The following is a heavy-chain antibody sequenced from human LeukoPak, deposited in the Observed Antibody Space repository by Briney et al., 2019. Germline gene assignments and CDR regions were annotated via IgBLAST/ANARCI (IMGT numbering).Heavy chain of an antibody. CDR3: ARLSLGYCSGGSCYAYYMDV. Sequence: ASVKVSCKASGYTFTVYYMHGVRQAPGQGLEWMGRINPNRCSTNYAQKFKGRVNLTRDPSISTAYMELSRLRSDDPAVYYCARLSLGYCSGGSCYAYYMDVWGKGPTVTVSS. CDR2: INPNRCST. D-gene: IGHD2-15*01. J-gene: IGHJ6*03. CDR1: GYTFTVYY. V-gene: IGHV1-2*06.